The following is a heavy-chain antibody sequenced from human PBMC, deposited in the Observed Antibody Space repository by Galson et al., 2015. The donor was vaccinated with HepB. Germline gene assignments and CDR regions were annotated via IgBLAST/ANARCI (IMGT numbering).Heavy chain of an antibody. V-gene: IGHV3-11*01. Sequence: SLRLSCAASGFTFSDYYMSWIRQAPGKGLEWVSYISSSGSTIYYADSVKGRFTISRDNAKNSLYLQMNSLRAEDTAVYYCARATRVYGDYSYFDYWGQGTLVTVSS. D-gene: IGHD4-17*01. CDR2: ISSSGSTI. CDR3: ARATRVYGDYSYFDY. CDR1: GFTFSDYY. J-gene: IGHJ4*02.